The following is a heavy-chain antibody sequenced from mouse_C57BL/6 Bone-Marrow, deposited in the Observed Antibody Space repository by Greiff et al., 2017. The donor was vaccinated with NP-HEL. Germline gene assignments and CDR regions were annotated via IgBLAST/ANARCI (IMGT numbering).Heavy chain of an antibody. CDR3: ARRLDSKLPFDY. J-gene: IGHJ2*01. Sequence: EVKLVESGGGLVKPGGSLKLSCAASGFTFSDYGMHWVRQAPEKGLEWVAYISSGSSTIYYADTVKGRFTISRDNAKNTLFLQMTSRRSEDTAMYYCARRLDSKLPFDYWGQGTTLTVSS. CDR1: GFTFSDYG. D-gene: IGHD2-5*01. CDR2: ISSGSSTI. V-gene: IGHV5-17*01.